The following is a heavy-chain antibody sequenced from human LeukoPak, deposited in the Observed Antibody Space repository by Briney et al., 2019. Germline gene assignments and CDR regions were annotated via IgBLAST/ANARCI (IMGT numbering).Heavy chain of an antibody. CDR2: INSDGSST. D-gene: IGHD3-10*01. Sequence: GGSLRLSCAASGFTFSSYWMHWVRQAPGKGLVWVSRINSDGSSTSYADSVKGRFTISRDNAKNSLYLQMNSLRAEDTAVYYCAGVYYGSGSSFDYWGQGTLVTVSS. J-gene: IGHJ4*02. V-gene: IGHV3-74*01. CDR3: AGVYYGSGSSFDY. CDR1: GFTFSSYW.